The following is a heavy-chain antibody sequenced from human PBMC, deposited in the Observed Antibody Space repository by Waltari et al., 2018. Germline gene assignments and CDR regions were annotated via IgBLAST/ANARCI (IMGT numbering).Heavy chain of an antibody. V-gene: IGHV1-8*01. D-gene: IGHD3-3*01. J-gene: IGHJ4*02. CDR3: ARGYRTIFGVVDFDY. CDR1: GYTFTSYD. Sequence: QVQLVQSGAEVKKPGASVRVSCKASGYTFTSYDINWVRQATGQGLEWMGWMNPNSGNTGYAQKFQGSVTMTRNTSISTAYMELSSLRSEDTAVYYCARGYRTIFGVVDFDYWGQGTLVTVSS. CDR2: MNPNSGNT.